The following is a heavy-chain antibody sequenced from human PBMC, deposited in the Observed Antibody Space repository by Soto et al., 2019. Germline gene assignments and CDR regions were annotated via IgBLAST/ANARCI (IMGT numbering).Heavy chain of an antibody. J-gene: IGHJ4*02. CDR1: GYTFTAYY. V-gene: IGHV1-2*02. CDR3: ARGDFNYGQYFFDY. D-gene: IGHD3-10*01. Sequence: GASVKVSCKASGYTFTAYYIHWVRQAPGQGLEWMGWISPNSGATYFAQKFQGRVTLTRDESIRTAYMELSSLRSDDTAVYYCARGDFNYGQYFFDYCGQGTLVTVS. CDR2: ISPNSGAT.